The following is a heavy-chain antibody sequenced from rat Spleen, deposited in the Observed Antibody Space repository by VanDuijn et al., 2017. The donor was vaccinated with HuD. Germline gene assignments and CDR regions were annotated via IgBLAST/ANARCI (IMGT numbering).Heavy chain of an antibody. J-gene: IGHJ2*01. CDR3: ARQVDNNYAYYFDY. CDR2: ISTGGGNT. V-gene: IGHV5-25*01. Sequence: EVQLVESGGGLVQPGRSMKLSCAASGFIFSNYYMAWVRQAPTKGLEWVASISTGGGNTYYRDSVKGRFTISRDNAKSTLYLQMDSLRSEDTATYYCARQVDNNYAYYFDYWGQGVMVTVSS. CDR1: GFIFSNYY. D-gene: IGHD1-10*01.